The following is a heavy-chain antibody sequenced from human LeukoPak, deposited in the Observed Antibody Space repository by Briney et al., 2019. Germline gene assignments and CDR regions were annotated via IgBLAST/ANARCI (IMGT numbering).Heavy chain of an antibody. CDR1: GFTFSSYG. Sequence: GSLRLSCAAPGFTFSSYGMPWVRQPPGKGLEWIGAFYHSGSTNYNPSLKSRVTISVDTSKNQFSLKLSSVTAADTAVYYCARGPRDQRYCSSTSCYWYYYMDVWGKGTTVTVS. J-gene: IGHJ6*03. D-gene: IGHD2-2*01. CDR2: FYHSGST. CDR3: ARGPRDQRYCSSTSCYWYYYMDV. V-gene: IGHV4-34*01.